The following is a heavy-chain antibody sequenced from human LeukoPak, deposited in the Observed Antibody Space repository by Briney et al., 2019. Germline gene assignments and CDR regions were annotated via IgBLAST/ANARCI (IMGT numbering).Heavy chain of an antibody. V-gene: IGHV3-21*01. J-gene: IGHJ3*02. Sequence: GGSLRLSCAASGFTFTNYHMDWVRQAPGKGLEWVSFLSSSSDDISYADSVKGRFTISKDNAKNSLFLQMNSLRAEDTAIYYCAKRKYSDSDLRAFDIWGQGTMVTVSS. CDR2: LSSSSDDI. CDR1: GFTFTNYH. CDR3: AKRKYSDSDLRAFDI. D-gene: IGHD5-12*01.